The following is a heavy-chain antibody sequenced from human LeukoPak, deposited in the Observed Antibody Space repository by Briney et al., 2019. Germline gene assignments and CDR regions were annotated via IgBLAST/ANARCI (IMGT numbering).Heavy chain of an antibody. D-gene: IGHD3-10*01. V-gene: IGHV4-59*12. Sequence: SETLSLTCTVSGGSISSYYWSWIRQPPGKGLEWIGYIYYSGSTNYNPSLKSRVTISIDTSRNQFSLDLSSVTAADTAVYYCARGRGSGSYYHDWGQGTLVTVSS. CDR2: IYYSGST. CDR1: GGSISSYY. CDR3: ARGRGSGSYYHD. J-gene: IGHJ4*02.